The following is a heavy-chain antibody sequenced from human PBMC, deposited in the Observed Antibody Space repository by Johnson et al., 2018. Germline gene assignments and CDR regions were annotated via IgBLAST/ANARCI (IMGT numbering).Heavy chain of an antibody. Sequence: VQLVESGGGLVQPGRSLRLSCAASGFTFDDYAMHWVRQTPGKGLEWVSGISWNSGSIGYADSVKGRFTISRDNAKNSLYLQMNSLRAEDPALYYWAKDYSSDYYYVDVWGKGTTVTVSS. CDR2: ISWNSGSI. J-gene: IGHJ6*03. CDR1: GFTFDDYA. CDR3: AKDYSSDYYYVDV. D-gene: IGHD6-25*01. V-gene: IGHV3-9*01.